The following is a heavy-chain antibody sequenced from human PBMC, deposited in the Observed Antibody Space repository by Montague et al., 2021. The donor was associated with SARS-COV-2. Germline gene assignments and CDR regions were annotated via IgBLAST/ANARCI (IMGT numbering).Heavy chain of an antibody. Sequence: SLRLSCAASGFTFTSYAMHWVRQAPGKGLEWVAVISFDGTNKYYTDSVKGRFTISRDNSKNTLYLQLHSVRPEDTAVYYCARDQGGYSYNDYWGQGTLGTGSS. CDR3: ARDQGGYSYNDY. V-gene: IGHV3-30-3*01. CDR2: ISFDGTNK. CDR1: GFTFTSYA. D-gene: IGHD5-18*01. J-gene: IGHJ4*02.